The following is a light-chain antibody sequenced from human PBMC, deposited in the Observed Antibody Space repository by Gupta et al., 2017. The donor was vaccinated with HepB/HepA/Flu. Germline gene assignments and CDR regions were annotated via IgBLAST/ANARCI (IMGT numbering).Light chain of an antibody. Sequence: TQSPSSLSVSIGDRVTITCRASQTISNSLNWYQHQPGKAPKLLIYAASTLQSGVPSRFSGSGSGIDFTLTVSSLQPEDVATYYCQQSDTSPLSFGGGTKVEIK. J-gene: IGKJ4*01. V-gene: IGKV1-39*01. CDR2: AAS. CDR1: QTISNS. CDR3: QQSDTSPLS.